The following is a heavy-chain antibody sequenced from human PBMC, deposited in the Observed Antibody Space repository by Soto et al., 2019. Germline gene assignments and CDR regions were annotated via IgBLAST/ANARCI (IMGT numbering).Heavy chain of an antibody. CDR3: ESLEYTNGGLDL. Sequence: SETLSLTCTVSAGSISSSNFYWAWIRQPPGKGLEWIASIYYSWTTYYNPSLESRVTISVDTSKNQFSLKLSSVTAADTAVFYGESLEYTNGGLDLWGKGTLVTVSS. CDR2: IYYSWTT. D-gene: IGHD7-27*01. CDR1: AGSISSSNFY. V-gene: IGHV4-39*01. J-gene: IGHJ5*02.